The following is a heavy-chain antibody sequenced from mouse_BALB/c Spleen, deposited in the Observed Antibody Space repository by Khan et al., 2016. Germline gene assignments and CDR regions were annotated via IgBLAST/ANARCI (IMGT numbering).Heavy chain of an antibody. CDR2: IRRKANNHAA. V-gene: IGHV6-6*01. CDR3: TRFGTNWDFDY. D-gene: IGHD4-1*01. CDR1: GFTFSDAW. Sequence: EVQLQESGGGWVQPGGSMKFSCVASGFTFSDAWMDWVRQSPEKGLEWVAEIRRKANNHAAYYAESVNGRFNISRDDSRSSVYLQMNSLRPEDTGIYYWTRFGTNWDFDYWGQCTTLTVSS. J-gene: IGHJ2*01.